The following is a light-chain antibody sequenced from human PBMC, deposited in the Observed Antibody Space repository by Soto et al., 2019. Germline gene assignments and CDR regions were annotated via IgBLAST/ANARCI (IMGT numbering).Light chain of an antibody. CDR1: QSISSW. V-gene: IGKV1-5*03. J-gene: IGKJ3*01. CDR2: KAS. CDR3: QKYNNYLVT. Sequence: DIQMTQSPSTLSASVGDRVTITCLASQSISSWLAWYQQKPGKAPKLLIYKASNLESGVPSRFSGSGSGTEFSLTISSLQPDDFATYYCQKYNNYLVTFGPGTKVDIK.